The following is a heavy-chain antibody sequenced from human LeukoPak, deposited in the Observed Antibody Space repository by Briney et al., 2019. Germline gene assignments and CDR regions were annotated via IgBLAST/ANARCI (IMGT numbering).Heavy chain of an antibody. CDR1: EFTFSSYA. J-gene: IGHJ6*03. V-gene: IGHV3-23*01. D-gene: IGHD3-10*01. CDR3: AKGADGRWVGKLYYYYYMDV. CDR2: ISGSGVST. Sequence: GESLTLSCAVSEFTFSSYAMSWVRQAPGKGLEWVGAISGSGVSTYYAASEKGRFTISRDNSKNTLYLQMNSLRAEDTAVYYCAKGADGRWVGKLYYYYYMDVWGKGTTVTVCS.